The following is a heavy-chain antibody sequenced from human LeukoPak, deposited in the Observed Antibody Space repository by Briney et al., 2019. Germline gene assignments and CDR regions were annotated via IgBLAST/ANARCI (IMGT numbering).Heavy chain of an antibody. Sequence: GESLKISCKGSGYSFTCYWIGWVRQMPGKGLEWMGIIYPGDSDTRYSPSFQGQVTISADKSITTAYLQWSSLKASDTAMYYCARRDCSSTSCYAEYFQHWGQGTLVTVSS. V-gene: IGHV5-51*01. CDR2: IYPGDSDT. CDR1: GYSFTCYW. D-gene: IGHD2-2*01. J-gene: IGHJ1*01. CDR3: ARRDCSSTSCYAEYFQH.